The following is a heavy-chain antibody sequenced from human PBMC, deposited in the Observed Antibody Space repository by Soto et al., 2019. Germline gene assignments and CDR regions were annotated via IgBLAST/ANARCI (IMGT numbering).Heavy chain of an antibody. Sequence: QVQLVESGGGVVQPGRSLRLSCAASGFTFSSYGMHWVRQAPGKGLEWVAVISYDGSNKYYADSVKGRFTISRDNSKNTLYLQINSLRAEDTAVYYCAKELWFGESLFDYWGQGTLVTVSS. CDR3: AKELWFGESLFDY. J-gene: IGHJ4*02. CDR2: ISYDGSNK. D-gene: IGHD3-10*01. V-gene: IGHV3-30*18. CDR1: GFTFSSYG.